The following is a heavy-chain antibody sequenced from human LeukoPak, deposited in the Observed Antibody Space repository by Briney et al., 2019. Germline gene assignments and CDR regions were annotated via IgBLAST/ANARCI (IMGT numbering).Heavy chain of an antibody. CDR3: ARVGDYGGNQNFDY. D-gene: IGHD4-23*01. J-gene: IGHJ4*02. V-gene: IGHV4-30-4*01. Sequence: SETLSLTCTVSGRSISSGDYYWSWLRPPPGNAIHRIGYIYYSGSTHYNPSLKSRVTISVDTSKNQFSLKLSSVTAADTAVYYCARVGDYGGNQNFDYWGQGTLVTVSS. CDR2: IYYSGST. CDR1: GRSISSGDYY.